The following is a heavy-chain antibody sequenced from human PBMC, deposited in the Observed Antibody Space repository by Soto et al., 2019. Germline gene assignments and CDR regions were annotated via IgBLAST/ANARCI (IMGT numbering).Heavy chain of an antibody. V-gene: IGHV5-10-1*01. CDR2: IDPSGSYT. Sequence: GAPLPISYKVDGYSFTSYWISWVRPMPGKGLEWMGRIDPSGSYTNYSPSFQGHVTISADKSISTAYLQWSSLKASDTAMYYCARLLRDCTNGVCYSRFDPWGQGTLVTVSS. J-gene: IGHJ5*02. D-gene: IGHD2-8*01. CDR1: GYSFTSYW. CDR3: ARLLRDCTNGVCYSRFDP.